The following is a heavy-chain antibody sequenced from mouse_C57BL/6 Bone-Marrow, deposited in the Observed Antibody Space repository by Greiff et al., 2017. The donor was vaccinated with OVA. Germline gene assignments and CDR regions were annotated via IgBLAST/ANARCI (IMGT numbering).Heavy chain of an antibody. CDR2: IDPETGGT. V-gene: IGHV1-15*01. CDR1: GYTFTDYE. Sequence: QVQLQQSGAELVRPGASVTLSCKASGYTFTDYEMHWVKQTPVHGLEWIGAIDPETGGTSYNQKFKGKAILATDKSSSTAYMELRSLTSEDSAVYYCARDDYLYNAMDYWGQGTSVTVSS. CDR3: ARDDYLYNAMDY. J-gene: IGHJ4*01. D-gene: IGHD5-5*01.